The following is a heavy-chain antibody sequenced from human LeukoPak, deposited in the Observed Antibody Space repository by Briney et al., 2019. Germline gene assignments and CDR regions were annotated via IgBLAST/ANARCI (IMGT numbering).Heavy chain of an antibody. V-gene: IGHV4-34*01. CDR3: ARGQEGDDYRHFDY. J-gene: IGHJ4*02. D-gene: IGHD4-11*01. Sequence: PSETLSLTCAVYGGSFSGYYWSWIRQPPEKGLEWIGEINHSGSTNYNPSLKSRVTISVDTSKDQFSLKLSSVTAADTAVYYCARGQEGDDYRHFDYWGQGNLVTVSS. CDR1: GGSFSGYY. CDR2: INHSGST.